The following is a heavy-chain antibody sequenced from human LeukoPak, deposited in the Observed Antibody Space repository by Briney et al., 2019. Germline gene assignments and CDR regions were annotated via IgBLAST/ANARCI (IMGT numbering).Heavy chain of an antibody. CDR1: GFTFSYYW. D-gene: IGHD6-19*01. Sequence: GSLRLSCAASGFTFSYYWMTWVRQAPGKGLEWVANIKPDGSLKYYVDSVKGRFTISRDNAKNSLYLHMTSLRAEDTGVYYCASQPSAVAGNYWGQGTLVTVSS. CDR3: ASQPSAVAGNY. CDR2: IKPDGSLK. J-gene: IGHJ4*02. V-gene: IGHV3-7*02.